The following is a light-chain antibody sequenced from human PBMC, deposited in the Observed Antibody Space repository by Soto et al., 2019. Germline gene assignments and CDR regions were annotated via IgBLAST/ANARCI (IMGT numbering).Light chain of an antibody. J-gene: IGKJ2*01. V-gene: IGKV3-20*01. CDR2: GAS. Sequence: EIVLTQSPGTLSLSPGERATLSCRASQSLSSSYLAWYQQKPGQAPRLLIYGASSRATGIPDRFSGSGSGTDFTLTISRLEPEDFALYYCQQYGSSLYTFGQGTKLEIK. CDR3: QQYGSSLYT. CDR1: QSLSSSY.